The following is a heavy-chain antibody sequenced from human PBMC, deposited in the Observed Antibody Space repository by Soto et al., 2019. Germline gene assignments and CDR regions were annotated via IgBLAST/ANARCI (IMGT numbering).Heavy chain of an antibody. Sequence: QVQLVQSGAEVKKPGSSVKVSCKASGGTFSHHMITWVRQAPDQGLEWMGGIIPIFGTPNYAQKFQGRVTITADRSTNTSYLEFSSLKSDDTAVYYCASAWGMTVTAPEFWGQGTRVTVSS. CDR2: IIPIFGTP. V-gene: IGHV1-69*06. J-gene: IGHJ4*02. CDR1: GGTFSHHM. CDR3: ASAWGMTVTAPEF. D-gene: IGHD2-21*02.